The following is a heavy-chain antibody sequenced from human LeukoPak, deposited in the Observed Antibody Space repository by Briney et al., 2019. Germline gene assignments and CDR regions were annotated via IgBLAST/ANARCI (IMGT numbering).Heavy chain of an antibody. CDR1: GYTFNSYG. CDR2: ISAYNGNT. CDR3: ARADIRAIASSGWYGFDY. Sequence: GASVMVSCKASGYTFNSYGISWVRQAPGQGLEWMGWISAYNGNTNYAQKVQGRVTMTTDTSTSTAYMELRSLRSDDTAVYYCARADIRAIASSGWYGFDYWGQGTLVTVSS. V-gene: IGHV1-18*01. D-gene: IGHD6-19*01. J-gene: IGHJ4*02.